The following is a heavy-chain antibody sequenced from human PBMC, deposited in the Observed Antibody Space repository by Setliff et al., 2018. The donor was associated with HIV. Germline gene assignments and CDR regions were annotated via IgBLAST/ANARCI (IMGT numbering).Heavy chain of an antibody. V-gene: IGHV3-66*02. D-gene: IGHD3-22*01. CDR2: IYSDGST. Sequence: PGGSLRLSCAAPGFTVSSYYMAWVRQAPGKGLEWVSTIYSDGSTYHADSVKGRFTLSRDTSKNTLSLQMNTLRPEDTAVYYCARVRLYNSALDYWGQGTLVTVSS. CDR1: GFTVSSYY. CDR3: ARVRLYNSALDY. J-gene: IGHJ4*02.